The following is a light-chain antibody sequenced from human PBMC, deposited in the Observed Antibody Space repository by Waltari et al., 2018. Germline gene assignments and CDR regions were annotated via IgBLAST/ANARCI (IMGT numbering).Light chain of an antibody. CDR2: AAS. CDR1: QSISSY. CDR3: QQSYSTPWT. J-gene: IGKJ1*01. Sequence: DIQMTQSPSSLSASVGDRVTITCRASQSISSYLNWYQQKPGNSPTLLIYAASSLQSGVPSRFSGSGSGTDFALNISSLQPEDFATYDCQQSYSTPWTFGQGTKVEIK. V-gene: IGKV1-39*01.